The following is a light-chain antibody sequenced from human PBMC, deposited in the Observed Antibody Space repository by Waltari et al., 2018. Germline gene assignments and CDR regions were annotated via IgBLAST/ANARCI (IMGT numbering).Light chain of an antibody. CDR1: ISDVGYYDL. CDR3: CSYASPSTPYV. Sequence: QSALTQPASVSGSPGQSITISCTGTISDVGYYDLFSCYQQHPGRAPQLMIYEVYNRPSGISSRFSGSKSGTTASLTISGLRAEDEADYYCCSYASPSTPYVFGTGTKVTVL. CDR2: EVY. J-gene: IGLJ1*01. V-gene: IGLV2-23*02.